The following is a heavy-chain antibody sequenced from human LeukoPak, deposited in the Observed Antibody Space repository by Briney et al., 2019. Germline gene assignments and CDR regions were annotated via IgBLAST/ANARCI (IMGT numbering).Heavy chain of an antibody. V-gene: IGHV4-59*01. CDR1: GGSISSYC. D-gene: IGHD3-10*01. CDR2: IYYSGST. J-gene: IGHJ5*02. Sequence: SDTLSLTCTVSGGSISSYCWSWIRQPPGKGLEWIGYIYYSGSTNYNPSLKSRVTISVDTSKNQFSLKLSSVTAADTAVYYCARELDGSGSYPQNWFDPWGQGTLVTVSS. CDR3: ARELDGSGSYPQNWFDP.